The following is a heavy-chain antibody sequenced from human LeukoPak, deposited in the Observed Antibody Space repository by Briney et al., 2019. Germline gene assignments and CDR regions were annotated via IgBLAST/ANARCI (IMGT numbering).Heavy chain of an antibody. CDR2: ISGSGDST. CDR1: GFTFSNYA. V-gene: IGHV3-23*01. J-gene: IGHJ3*02. Sequence: PGGSLRLSCAASGFTFSNYAMRWVRQAPGKGLEWVSGISGSGDSTYYADSVKGRFTISRDNSKNTLYLQMNSLRAEDTAVYYCAKDLEYYYDSSGYYLYAFDIWGQGTMVTVSS. D-gene: IGHD3-22*01. CDR3: AKDLEYYYDSSGYYLYAFDI.